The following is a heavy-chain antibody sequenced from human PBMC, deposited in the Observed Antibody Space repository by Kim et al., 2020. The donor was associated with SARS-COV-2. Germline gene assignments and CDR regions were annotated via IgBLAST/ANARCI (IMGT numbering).Heavy chain of an antibody. Sequence: SETLSLTCTVSGGSISSGGYYWSWIRQHPGKGLEWIGYIYYSGSTYYNPSLKSRVTISVDTSKNQFSLKLSSVTAADTAVYYCARAETIFGVVIGCFDYWGQEPWSPSPQ. CDR1: GGSISSGGYY. V-gene: IGHV4-31*03. J-gene: IGHJ4*01. CDR2: IYYSGST. CDR3: ARAETIFGVVIGCFDY. D-gene: IGHD3-3*01.